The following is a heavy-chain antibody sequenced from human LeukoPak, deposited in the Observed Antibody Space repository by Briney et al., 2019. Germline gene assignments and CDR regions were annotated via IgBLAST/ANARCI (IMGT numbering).Heavy chain of an antibody. V-gene: IGHV4-38-2*02. CDR3: ARGVVAATGYDY. D-gene: IGHD2-15*01. Sequence: SETLSLTCTVSGYSIISGHYWGWIRQPPGKGLEWIGSMYHSGSTSYNPPLKSRVTVSEDTSKNQFSLKLRSVTAADTAVYYCARGVVAATGYDYWGQGTLVTVSS. J-gene: IGHJ4*02. CDR1: GYSIISGHY. CDR2: MYHSGST.